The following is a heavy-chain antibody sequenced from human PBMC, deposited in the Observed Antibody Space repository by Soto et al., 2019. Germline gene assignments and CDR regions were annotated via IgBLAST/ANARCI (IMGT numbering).Heavy chain of an antibody. D-gene: IGHD1-26*01. Sequence: QVQLVQSGAEVKKSGASVKVSCKASGYTFSDYFIQWLRQDPGQGLEWVAWINPKTAATNYAKKFQDRVTLTSDTSFSTAYLELTRLRHDDTAVYYCARIKWGLDYYSGMDVWGQGTAVTVSS. CDR1: GYTFSDYF. CDR2: INPKTAAT. V-gene: IGHV1-2*02. J-gene: IGHJ6*02. CDR3: ARIKWGLDYYSGMDV.